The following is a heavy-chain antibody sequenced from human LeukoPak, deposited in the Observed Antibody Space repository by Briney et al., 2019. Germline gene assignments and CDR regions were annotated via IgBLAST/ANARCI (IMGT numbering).Heavy chain of an antibody. Sequence: PGGSLRLSCAASGFTFSSYGMHWVRQAPGKGLEWVVVIWYDGSNKYYADSEKGRFTISRDNSKNTLYLQMNSLRAEDTAVYYCARGGWDYYGSALFDYWGQGTLVTVSS. CDR1: GFTFSSYG. CDR3: ARGGWDYYGSALFDY. V-gene: IGHV3-33*01. CDR2: IWYDGSNK. D-gene: IGHD3-10*01. J-gene: IGHJ4*02.